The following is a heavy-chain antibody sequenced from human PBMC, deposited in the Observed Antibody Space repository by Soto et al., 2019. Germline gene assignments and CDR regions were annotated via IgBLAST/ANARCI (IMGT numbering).Heavy chain of an antibody. Sequence: QLHLVQSGAVVKKPGASVTVSCSASGYPVTAYYMHWVRQAPGRGFEWMGGINPATGAAKYTQTFRGRGTVTRAASRSTVFMELGGLTSGDPAVFFCARGGGVGVAGSAAFDMWGQGTLVTVSS. CDR1: GYPVTAYY. D-gene: IGHD3-3*01. CDR2: INPATGAA. J-gene: IGHJ3*02. CDR3: ARGGGVGVAGSAAFDM. V-gene: IGHV1-2*02.